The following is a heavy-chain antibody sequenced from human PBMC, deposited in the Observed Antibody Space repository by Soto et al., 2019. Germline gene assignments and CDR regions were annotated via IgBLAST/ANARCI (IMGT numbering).Heavy chain of an antibody. CDR3: AKGYWGSTHWSPADH. CDR2: IRGSGDDT. D-gene: IGHD1-1*01. CDR1: GFILSNYG. Sequence: EVHLLESGGGLVEPGGSLRLSCAASGFILSNYGMSWVRQAPGKGLERVSAIRGSGDDTYYADSVRGRFTISRDNSNSTLYIEMNSLRVEDTAVYFCAKGYWGSTHWSPADHWGQGTLVTVSS. V-gene: IGHV3-23*01. J-gene: IGHJ4*01.